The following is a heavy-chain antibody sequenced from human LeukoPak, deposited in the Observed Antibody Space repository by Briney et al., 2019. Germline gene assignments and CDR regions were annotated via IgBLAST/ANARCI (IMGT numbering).Heavy chain of an antibody. D-gene: IGHD2-2*01. J-gene: IGHJ5*02. CDR2: IYLGDSDT. CDR1: GYSFANYW. Sequence: GESLKISCKASGYSFANYWIAWVRQMPGKGLECMGIIYLGDSDTRYSPSFQGQVTISVDNSISTAYLQWSSLKASDTAMYYCARHVSVVVPADGWFDPWGQGTLVTVSS. V-gene: IGHV5-51*01. CDR3: ARHVSVVVPADGWFDP.